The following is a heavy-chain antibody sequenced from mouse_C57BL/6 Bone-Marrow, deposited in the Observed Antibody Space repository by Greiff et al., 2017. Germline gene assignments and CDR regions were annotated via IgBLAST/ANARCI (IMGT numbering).Heavy chain of an antibody. V-gene: IGHV1-19*01. Sequence: VQLKQSGPVLVKPGASVKMSCKASGYTFTDYYMNWVKQSHGKSLEWIGVINPYNGGTSYNQKFKGKATLTVDKSSSTAYMELNSLTSEDSAVYYCARGGYYGAYWGQGTLVTVSA. CDR3: ARGGYYGAY. CDR1: GYTFTDYY. D-gene: IGHD2-3*01. CDR2: INPYNGGT. J-gene: IGHJ3*01.